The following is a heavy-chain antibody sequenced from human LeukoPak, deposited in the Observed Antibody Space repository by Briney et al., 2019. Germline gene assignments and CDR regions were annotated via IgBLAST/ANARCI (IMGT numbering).Heavy chain of an antibody. J-gene: IGHJ4*02. Sequence: PGGSLRLSCAASGFTFSSYWMHWVRQAPGKGLVWVSRINSDGSSTSYADSVKGRFTISRDNAKNTLYLQMNSLRAEDTAVYYCARGLGIAVAGTDYYFDYWGQGTLVTVSS. CDR3: ARGLGIAVAGTDYYFDY. CDR2: INSDGSST. V-gene: IGHV3-74*01. D-gene: IGHD6-19*01. CDR1: GFTFSSYW.